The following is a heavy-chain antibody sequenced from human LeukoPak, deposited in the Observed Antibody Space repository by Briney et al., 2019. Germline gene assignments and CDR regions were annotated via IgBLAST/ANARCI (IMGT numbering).Heavy chain of an antibody. CDR3: ARDGSGFYHYYYMDV. CDR1: GFTFTDYS. CDR2: ISTVSTYT. V-gene: IGHV3-21*01. Sequence: GGSLTLSCAPSGFTFTDYSMNWVRQAPGKGLEWVAHISTVSTYTHYTDSVKGRFTISRDNRKNLLYLQMSSLGAEDTAVYYCARDGSGFYHYYYMDVWGKGTTATVSS. J-gene: IGHJ6*03. D-gene: IGHD6-25*01.